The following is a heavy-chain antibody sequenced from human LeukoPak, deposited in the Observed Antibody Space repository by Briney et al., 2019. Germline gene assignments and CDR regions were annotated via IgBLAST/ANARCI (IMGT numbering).Heavy chain of an antibody. J-gene: IGHJ4*02. CDR2: IYYSGST. Sequence: PSETLSLTCTVSGGSISSSSYYWGWIRQPPGKGLEWIGSIYYSGSTYYNPSLKSRVTISVDTSKNQFSLKLSSVTAADTAVYYCARDPPPIAVAGPFDYWGQGTLVTVSS. V-gene: IGHV4-39*07. CDR1: GGSISSSSYY. CDR3: ARDPPPIAVAGPFDY. D-gene: IGHD6-19*01.